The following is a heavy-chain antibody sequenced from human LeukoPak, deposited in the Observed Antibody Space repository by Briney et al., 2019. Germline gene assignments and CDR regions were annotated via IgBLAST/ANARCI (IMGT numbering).Heavy chain of an antibody. Sequence: GGSLRLSCAASGFTFSSYNMNWVRQAPGKGLEWVSSISSSSSYIYYADSVKGRFTISRDNAKNSLYLQMNSLRAEDTAVYYCAREKAVGTVTTIDYWVQGTLVTVSS. J-gene: IGHJ4*02. CDR3: AREKAVGTVTTIDY. D-gene: IGHD4-17*01. CDR2: ISSSSSYI. V-gene: IGHV3-21*01. CDR1: GFTFSSYN.